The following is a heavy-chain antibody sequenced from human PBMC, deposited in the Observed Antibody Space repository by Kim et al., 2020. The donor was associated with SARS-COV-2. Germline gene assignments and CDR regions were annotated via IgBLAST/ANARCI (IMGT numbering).Heavy chain of an antibody. J-gene: IGHJ4*02. CDR1: GGSFSGYY. Sequence: SETLSLTCAVYGGSFSGYYWSWIRQPPGKGLEWIGEINHSGSTNYNPSLKSRVTISVDTSKNQFSLRLSSVTAADTAVYYCARVARRGTGYSYGQLFDYWGQGTLVTVSS. D-gene: IGHD5-18*01. V-gene: IGHV4-34*01. CDR3: ARVARRGTGYSYGQLFDY. CDR2: INHSGST.